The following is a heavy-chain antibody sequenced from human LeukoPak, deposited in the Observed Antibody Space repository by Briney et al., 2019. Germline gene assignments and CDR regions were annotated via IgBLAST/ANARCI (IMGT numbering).Heavy chain of an antibody. CDR2: INHRGRT. CDR3: ARGRPARITIFGVVFWRGFDP. D-gene: IGHD3-3*01. V-gene: IGHV4-34*01. Sequence: SETLSLTCAVYGGSFSGYYWSWIRQPPGKGLEWVGEINHRGRTNYNPSLKSRVTISADTSKNQLSLKLSSLTAADTAVYYCARGRPARITIFGVVFWRGFDPWGQGTLVTVSS. J-gene: IGHJ5*02. CDR1: GGSFSGYY.